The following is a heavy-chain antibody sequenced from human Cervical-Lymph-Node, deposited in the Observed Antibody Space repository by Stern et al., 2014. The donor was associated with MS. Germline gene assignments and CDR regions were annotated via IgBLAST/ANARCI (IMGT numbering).Heavy chain of an antibody. CDR3: ARAPPGYCSGGSCFTNWFDP. Sequence: QVQLQESGPGLVKPSETLSLTCTVSGGSISSYYWSWIRQPPGKGLEWIGYIYYSGSTNYNPSLKSRVNISVDTSKNQFSLKLSSVTAADTAVYYCARAPPGYCSGGSCFTNWFDPWGQGTLVTVSS. CDR2: IYYSGST. CDR1: GGSISSYY. V-gene: IGHV4-59*01. D-gene: IGHD2-15*01. J-gene: IGHJ5*02.